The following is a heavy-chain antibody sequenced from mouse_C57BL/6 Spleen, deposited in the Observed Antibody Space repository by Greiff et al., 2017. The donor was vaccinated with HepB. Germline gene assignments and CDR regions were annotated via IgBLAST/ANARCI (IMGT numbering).Heavy chain of an antibody. V-gene: IGHV5-17*01. D-gene: IGHD1-1*01. Sequence: EVKLMESGGGLVKPGGSLKLSCAASGFTFSDYGMHWVRQAPEKGLEWVAYISSGSSTIYYADTVKGRFTISRDNAKNTLFLQMTSLRSEDTAMYYCANYYGSRSYAMDYWGQGTSVTVSS. CDR1: GFTFSDYG. CDR3: ANYYGSRSYAMDY. J-gene: IGHJ4*01. CDR2: ISSGSSTI.